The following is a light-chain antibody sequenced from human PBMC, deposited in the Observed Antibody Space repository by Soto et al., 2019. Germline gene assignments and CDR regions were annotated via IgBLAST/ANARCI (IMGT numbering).Light chain of an antibody. Sequence: QSALTQPASVSGSPGQSITISCTGTSSDVGDYNYVSWYQQHPGKAPKLMIYEVNNRPSGVSNRFSGSKSGNTASLTISGLQAEDEGDDYCSSYTSSSTLVVFGGGTKLTVL. V-gene: IGLV2-14*01. CDR3: SSYTSSSTLVV. CDR1: SSDVGDYNY. CDR2: EVN. J-gene: IGLJ2*01.